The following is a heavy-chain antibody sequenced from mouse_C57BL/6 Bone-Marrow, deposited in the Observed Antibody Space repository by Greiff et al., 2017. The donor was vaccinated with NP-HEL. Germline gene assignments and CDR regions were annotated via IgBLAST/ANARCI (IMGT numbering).Heavy chain of an antibody. Sequence: QVQLQQSGAELVKPGASVKLSCKASGYTFTSYWMHWVKQRPGQGLEWIGMIHPNSGSTNYNEKFKSKATLTVDKSSSTAYMQLSSLTSEDSAVYYCARREHGYGYYYAMDYWGQGTSVTVSS. CDR2: IHPNSGST. V-gene: IGHV1-64*01. CDR1: GYTFTSYW. D-gene: IGHD2-2*01. CDR3: ARREHGYGYYYAMDY. J-gene: IGHJ4*01.